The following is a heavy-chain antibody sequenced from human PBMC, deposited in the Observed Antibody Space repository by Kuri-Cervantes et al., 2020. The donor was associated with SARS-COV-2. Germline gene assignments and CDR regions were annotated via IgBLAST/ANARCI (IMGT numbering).Heavy chain of an antibody. CDR2: IYSSGNT. CDR3: ARGRGYHDSSGYYFDS. Sequence: SETLSLTCTVSGGSIGGDTYYWSWVRQPAGKGLEWIGRIYSSGNTNYNPSLKSRVTISEDTSKNQFSLKLTSVTAADTAVYCCARGRGYHDSSGYYFDSWGQGTLVTVSS. D-gene: IGHD3-22*01. J-gene: IGHJ4*02. CDR1: GGSIGGDTYY. V-gene: IGHV4-61*02.